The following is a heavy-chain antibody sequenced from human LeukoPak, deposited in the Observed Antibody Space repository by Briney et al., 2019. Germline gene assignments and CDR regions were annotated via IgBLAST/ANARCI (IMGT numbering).Heavy chain of an antibody. CDR1: GFTFDDYG. V-gene: IGHV3-20*04. CDR2: INWNGGST. CDR3: ARGRGYSYGSVYYVDV. D-gene: IGHD5-18*01. J-gene: IGHJ6*03. Sequence: PGGSLRLSCAASGFTFDDYGMSWVRQAPGKGLEWVSGINWNGGSTGYADSVKGRFTISRDNAKNSLYLQMNSLRAEDTALYYCARGRGYSYGSVYYVDVWGKGTTVTVSS.